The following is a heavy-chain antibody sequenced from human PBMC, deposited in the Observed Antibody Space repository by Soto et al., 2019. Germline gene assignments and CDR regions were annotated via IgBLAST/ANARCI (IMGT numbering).Heavy chain of an antibody. V-gene: IGHV4-31*03. J-gene: IGHJ3*02. D-gene: IGHD4-17*01. Sequence: SETLSLTCTVSGGSISSGGYYWSWIRQHPGKGLEWIGYIYYSGSTYYNPSLKSRVTISVDTSKNQFSLKLSSVTAADTAVYYCARFRYGDYFILHALDIWGQGTMVTVSS. CDR3: ARFRYGDYFILHALDI. CDR2: IYYSGST. CDR1: GGSISSGGYY.